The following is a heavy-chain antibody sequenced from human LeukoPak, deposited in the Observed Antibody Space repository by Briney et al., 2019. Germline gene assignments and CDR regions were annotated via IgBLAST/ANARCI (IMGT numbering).Heavy chain of an antibody. J-gene: IGHJ4*02. CDR3: AKDPRYSSTWYSCYFDY. CDR1: GFTFSNYA. D-gene: IGHD6-13*01. V-gene: IGHV3-23*01. CDR2: ISGSAGST. Sequence: PGGSLRLSCAASGFTFSNYATSWVRQAPGKGLEWVSSISGSAGSTYYADSVKGRFTISRDISKNTLYLQMNSLRAEDTAIYYCAKDPRYSSTWYSCYFDYWGQGTLVTVSS.